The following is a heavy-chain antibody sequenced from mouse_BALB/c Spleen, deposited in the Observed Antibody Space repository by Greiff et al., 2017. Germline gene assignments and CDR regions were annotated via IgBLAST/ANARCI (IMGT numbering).Heavy chain of an antibody. CDR3: AREITTVVARNYFDY. CDR2: ISYDGSN. V-gene: IGHV3-6*02. Sequence: EVKLQESGPGLVKPSQSLSLTCSVTGYSITSGYYWNWIRQFPGNKLEWMGYISYDGSNNYNPSLKNRISITRDTSKNQFFLKLNSVTTEDTATYYCAREITTVVARNYFDYWGQGTTLTVSS. J-gene: IGHJ2*01. D-gene: IGHD1-1*01. CDR1: GYSITSGYY.